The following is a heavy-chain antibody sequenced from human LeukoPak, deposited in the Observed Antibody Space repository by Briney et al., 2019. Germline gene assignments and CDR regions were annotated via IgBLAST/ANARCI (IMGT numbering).Heavy chain of an antibody. CDR2: INPNSGGT. D-gene: IGHD6-13*01. Sequence: ASVKVSCKASGYTFTGYYMHWVRQAPGQGLEWMGRINPNSGGTNYAQKFQGRVTMTRDTSISTAYMELSGLRSDDTAVYYCARSIAAAVDGFDYWGRGTLVTVSS. CDR3: ARSIAAAVDGFDY. CDR1: GYTFTGYY. V-gene: IGHV1-2*06. J-gene: IGHJ4*02.